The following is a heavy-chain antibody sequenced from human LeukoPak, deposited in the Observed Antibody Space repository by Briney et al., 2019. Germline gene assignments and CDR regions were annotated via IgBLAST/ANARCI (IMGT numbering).Heavy chain of an antibody. V-gene: IGHV3-7*01. J-gene: IGHJ4*02. CDR2: IKQDGSEK. CDR3: ARDDSTGGYYYFDY. D-gene: IGHD3-22*01. CDR1: GFTFSSYS. Sequence: PGGSLRLSCAASGFTFSSYSMSWVRQAPGKGLEWEANIKQDGSEKYYVDSVKGRFTISRDNAKNSLYLQMNSLRAEDTAVYYCARDDSTGGYYYFDYWGQGTLVTVSS.